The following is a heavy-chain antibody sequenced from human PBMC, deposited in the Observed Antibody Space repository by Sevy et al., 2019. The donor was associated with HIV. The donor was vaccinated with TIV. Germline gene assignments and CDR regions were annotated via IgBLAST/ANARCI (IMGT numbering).Heavy chain of an antibody. CDR2: VFYSGTT. J-gene: IGHJ4*02. CDR3: ARETVGAGNYFDY. V-gene: IGHV4-59*01. Sequence: SETLSLTCSVSGGSISPYYWTWIRQPPGKALEWIGYVFYSGTTNYNPSLESRVTISIDTSKNQFSLNLTSVTAADTAFDYCARETVGAGNYFDYWGQGTLVTVSS. CDR1: GGSISPYY. D-gene: IGHD1-26*01.